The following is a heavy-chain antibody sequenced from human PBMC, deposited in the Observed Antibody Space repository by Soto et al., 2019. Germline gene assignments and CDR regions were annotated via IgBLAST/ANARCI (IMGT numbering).Heavy chain of an antibody. J-gene: IGHJ4*02. CDR1: GGTFSSYA. V-gene: IGHV1-69*01. D-gene: IGHD2-15*01. CDR3: ARRCSGGSCSRGATDY. Sequence: QVQLVQSGAEVKKPGSSVKVSCKASGGTFSSYAISWVRQAPGQGLEWMGGIIPIFGTANYAQKFQGRVTITADDSTSTAYMELSSLRSEDTAVYYCARRCSGGSCSRGATDYWGQGTLVTVSS. CDR2: IIPIFGTA.